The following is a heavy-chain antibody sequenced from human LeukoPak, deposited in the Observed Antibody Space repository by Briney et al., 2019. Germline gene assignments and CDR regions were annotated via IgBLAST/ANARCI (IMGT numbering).Heavy chain of an antibody. Sequence: PGGSLRLSCAASGFTFSSYSIKWVRQAPGKGLEWVSSISSSGTYVKYAESVKGRFTISIDNSKNSLYLQMNSLRVEDTAVYYCARDLGYCSSTSCYNRWFDPWGQGTLVTVSS. D-gene: IGHD2-2*02. J-gene: IGHJ5*02. CDR1: GFTFSSYS. CDR3: ARDLGYCSSTSCYNRWFDP. V-gene: IGHV3-21*01. CDR2: ISSSGTYV.